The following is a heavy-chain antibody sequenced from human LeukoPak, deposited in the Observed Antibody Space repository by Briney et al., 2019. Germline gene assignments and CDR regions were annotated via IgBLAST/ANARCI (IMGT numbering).Heavy chain of an antibody. CDR1: GCTFSSYA. CDR2: ISYDGSNK. V-gene: IGHV3-30-3*01. CDR3: ARGYSYSGSYIDAFDI. Sequence: GRSLRLSCAASGCTFSSYAMHWLRQAPGRGLGWVAVISYDGSNKYYADSVEGRFTISRDNSKNTLHLQMNSLRAEDTAVYYCARGYSYSGSYIDAFDIWGQGTMVTVSS. D-gene: IGHD1-26*01. J-gene: IGHJ3*02.